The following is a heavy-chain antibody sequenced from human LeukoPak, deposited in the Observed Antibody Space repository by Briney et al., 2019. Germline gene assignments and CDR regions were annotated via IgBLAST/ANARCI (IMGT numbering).Heavy chain of an antibody. D-gene: IGHD4-17*01. V-gene: IGHV1-2*02. CDR3: ARRGLRDFDY. J-gene: IGHJ4*02. CDR2: INPNSGGT. Sequence: ASVNVSCKASLYTLTVYSMHWVCPAPGQGLEWMGWINPNSGGTNYAQKFQGRVTMTRDTSISTAYMELSRLRSDDTAVYYCARRGLRDFDYWGQGTLVTVSS. CDR1: LYTLTVYS.